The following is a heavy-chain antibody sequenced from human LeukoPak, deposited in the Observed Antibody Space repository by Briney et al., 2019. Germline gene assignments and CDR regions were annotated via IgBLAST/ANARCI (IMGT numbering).Heavy chain of an antibody. CDR1: GDSVSSNSAA. J-gene: IGHJ5*02. CDR2: TYYRSMWYN. Sequence: SQTLSLTCAISGDSVSSNSAAWNWIRQSPSRGLEWLGRTYYRSMWYNDYALSLKSRITINLDTSKNQFSLQLKSVTPEDTAVYYCARDREDSGWYFGWFDPWGQGTLVTVSS. D-gene: IGHD6-19*01. V-gene: IGHV6-1*01. CDR3: ARDREDSGWYFGWFDP.